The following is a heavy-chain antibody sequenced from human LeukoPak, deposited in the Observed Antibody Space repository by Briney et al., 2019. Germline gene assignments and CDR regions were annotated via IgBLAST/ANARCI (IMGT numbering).Heavy chain of an antibody. D-gene: IGHD3/OR15-3a*01. V-gene: IGHV3-15*01. CDR1: GYTFNHAL. J-gene: IGHJ4*02. CDR2: IRSKSDGGTT. Sequence: GGSLRLSCAASGYTFNHALMNWVRQAPGKGLEWVGRIRSKSDGGTTDYAAPVKGRFIISRDDLRDTLYLQMNSLRIEDTAVYYCTAWTDLYEYWGQGTLVTVSS. CDR3: TAWTDLYEY.